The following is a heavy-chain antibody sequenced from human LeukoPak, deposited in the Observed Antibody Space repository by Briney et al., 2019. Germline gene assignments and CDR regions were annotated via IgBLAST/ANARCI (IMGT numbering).Heavy chain of an antibody. D-gene: IGHD6-19*01. CDR1: GYPFSNNL. CDR2: IKNDGSGT. J-gene: IGHJ4*02. CDR3: ARAEVAGTFGY. V-gene: IGHV3-74*01. Sequence: PGGALRLSCVASGYPFSNNLLDLGRPAPGKGLMLVSRIKNDGSGTYADSVKGRFTISRDNDKNTLYLQMNNLRVEDTAVYYCARAEVAGTFGYWGQGTLVTVSS.